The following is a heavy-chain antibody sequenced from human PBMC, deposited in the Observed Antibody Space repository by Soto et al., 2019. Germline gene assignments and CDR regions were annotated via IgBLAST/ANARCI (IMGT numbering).Heavy chain of an antibody. CDR1: RFTFSTYE. Sequence: GGSLRLSCAASRFTFSTYEMHWFRQAPGKGLEWVSYISTSGSTVYYADSVKGRFTVSRDNTRNSLYLQMDSLRDEDTALYYCVRYCGTTLCNGVATRTFDYWGQGTLVTVSS. V-gene: IGHV3-48*03. CDR3: VRYCGTTLCNGVATRTFDY. J-gene: IGHJ4*02. CDR2: ISTSGSTV. D-gene: IGHD5-12*01.